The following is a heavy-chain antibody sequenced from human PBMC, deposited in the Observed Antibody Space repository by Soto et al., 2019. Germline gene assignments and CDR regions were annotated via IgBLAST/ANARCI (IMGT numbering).Heavy chain of an antibody. D-gene: IGHD2-8*01. CDR1: GYTFTSHA. CDR3: ARRTAMAGIDH. V-gene: IGHV1-3*01. J-gene: IGHJ4*02. CDR2: MFAGNGNT. Sequence: QVQLVQSGAEVKKPGASVKISCKASGYTFTSHAIQWVRQAPGQRLEWMGWMFAGNGNTQYSQRFQGRVTFAWDTSATTAFMELSSLTSEDTAVYYCARRTAMAGIDHWGQGTLVTVSS.